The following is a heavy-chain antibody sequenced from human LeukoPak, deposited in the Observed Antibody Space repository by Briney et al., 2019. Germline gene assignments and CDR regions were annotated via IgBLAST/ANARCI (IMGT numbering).Heavy chain of an antibody. CDR1: GFTFSSYS. Sequence: GRSLRLSCAASGFTFSSYSMNWVRQAPGKGLEWVSSISSSSSYIYYVDSVKGRFTISRDNAKNSLYLQMNSLRAEDTAVYYCARLAAAGQYYYYGMDVWGQGTTVTVSS. V-gene: IGHV3-21*01. CDR2: ISSSSSYI. CDR3: ARLAAAGQYYYYGMDV. D-gene: IGHD6-13*01. J-gene: IGHJ6*02.